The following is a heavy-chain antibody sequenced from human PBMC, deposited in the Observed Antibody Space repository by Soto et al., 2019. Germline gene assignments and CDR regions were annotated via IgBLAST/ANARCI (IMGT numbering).Heavy chain of an antibody. Sequence: QVQLQESGPGLVKPSETLSLTCTVSGGSISSYYWSWIRQPPGKGLEWIGYIYYSGSTNYNPSLKSRVTISVDTYKNQFSLKLSSVTAADTAVYYCARQVGSAPPEGERLKFDYWGKGTLVTVSS. D-gene: IGHD1-26*01. CDR3: ARQVGSAPPEGERLKFDY. J-gene: IGHJ4*02. V-gene: IGHV4-59*08. CDR2: IYYSGST. CDR1: GGSISSYY.